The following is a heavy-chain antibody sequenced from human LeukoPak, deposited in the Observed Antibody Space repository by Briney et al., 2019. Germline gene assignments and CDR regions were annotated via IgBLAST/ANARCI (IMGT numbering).Heavy chain of an antibody. V-gene: IGHV3-23*01. CDR1: GFIFSSYE. D-gene: IGHD3-16*01. CDR2: IPGRGDYT. J-gene: IGHJ4*02. CDR3: VKDHKSGRFFDF. Sequence: GGSLRLSCAASGFIFSSYEMNWVRRAPGKGLEWVAAIPGRGDYTYYADSLRGRFSISRDNSKSTLYLQMTSLRAEDTAIYYCVKDHKSGRFFDFWGQGTLVTVSS.